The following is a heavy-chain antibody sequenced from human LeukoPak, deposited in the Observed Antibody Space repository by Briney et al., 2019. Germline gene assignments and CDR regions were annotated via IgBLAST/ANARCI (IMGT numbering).Heavy chain of an antibody. CDR3: AREMYYYDSSGYPLAFDI. D-gene: IGHD3-22*01. Sequence: GGSLRLSCAASGFTFSSYSMNWVRQAPGKGLEWVSSISSSSSYTYYADSVKGRFTISRDNAKNSLYLQMNSLRAEDTAVYYCAREMYYYDSSGYPLAFDIWGQGTMVTVSS. J-gene: IGHJ3*02. V-gene: IGHV3-21*01. CDR1: GFTFSSYS. CDR2: ISSSSSYT.